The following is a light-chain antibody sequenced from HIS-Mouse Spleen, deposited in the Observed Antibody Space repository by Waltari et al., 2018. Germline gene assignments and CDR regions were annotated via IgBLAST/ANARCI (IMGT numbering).Light chain of an antibody. Sequence: DIVMTQSPDSLAVSLGERATINCNSSQDVLYSSNNKNYLAWYQQKPGQPPKLLIYWASTRESGVPDRFSGSGSGTDFTLTISSLQAEDVAVYYCQQYYSTLTWTFGQGTKVEIK. CDR1: QDVLYSSNNKNY. CDR2: WAS. J-gene: IGKJ1*01. V-gene: IGKV4-1*01. CDR3: QQYYSTLTWT.